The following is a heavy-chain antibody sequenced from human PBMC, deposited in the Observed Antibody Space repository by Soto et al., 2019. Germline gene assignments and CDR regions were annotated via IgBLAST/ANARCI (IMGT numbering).Heavy chain of an antibody. CDR1: GFTFSSYS. V-gene: IGHV3-48*02. Sequence: EVQLVESGGGLVQPGGSLRLSCAASGFTFSSYSMNWVRQAPGKGLEWVSYISSSSSTIYYADSVKGRFTISRDNAKNSLYLQMNRLRDEDTAVYYCARRYYYDSSGSTFDYWGQVTLVTVSS. CDR2: ISSSSSTI. D-gene: IGHD3-22*01. CDR3: ARRYYYDSSGSTFDY. J-gene: IGHJ4*02.